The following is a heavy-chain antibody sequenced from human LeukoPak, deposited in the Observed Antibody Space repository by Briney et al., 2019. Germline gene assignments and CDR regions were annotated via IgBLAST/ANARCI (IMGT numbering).Heavy chain of an antibody. J-gene: IGHJ4*02. CDR3: AREPEGGSSGYVFDY. D-gene: IGHD3-22*01. CDR2: IYYTGTT. CDR1: GGSLSGHY. Sequence: SETLSLTCTVGGGSLSGHYWGWIRQPPGKGLELVGHIYYTGTTFYNPSLNSRVTITLDTSRNQFSLRLTSVIAADTAVYYCAREPEGGSSGYVFDYWGQGTLVTVSS. V-gene: IGHV4-59*11.